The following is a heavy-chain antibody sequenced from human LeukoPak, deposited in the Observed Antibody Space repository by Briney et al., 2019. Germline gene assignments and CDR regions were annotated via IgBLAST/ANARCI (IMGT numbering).Heavy chain of an antibody. Sequence: ASVKVSCKASGYTLTGYYMHWVRQAPGQGLEWMGWINPNSGGTNYAQKFQGRVTMTRDTSISTAYMELSRLRSDDTAVYYCARDESGDDAFDIWGQGTMVTVSS. CDR1: GYTLTGYY. D-gene: IGHD1-26*01. V-gene: IGHV1-2*02. CDR3: ARDESGDDAFDI. CDR2: INPNSGGT. J-gene: IGHJ3*02.